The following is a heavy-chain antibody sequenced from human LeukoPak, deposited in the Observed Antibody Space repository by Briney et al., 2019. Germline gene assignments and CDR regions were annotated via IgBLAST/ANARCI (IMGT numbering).Heavy chain of an antibody. CDR3: AREVRRGNFDY. J-gene: IGHJ4*02. D-gene: IGHD1-1*01. CDR2: INHSGST. CDR1: GGPFSGYY. Sequence: SETLSLTCAVYGGPFSGYYWSWIRQPPGKGLEWIGEINHSGSTNYNPSLKSRVNISVDTSKNQFYLELSSVTAADTAVYYCAREVRRGNFDYWGQGTLVTVSS. V-gene: IGHV4-34*01.